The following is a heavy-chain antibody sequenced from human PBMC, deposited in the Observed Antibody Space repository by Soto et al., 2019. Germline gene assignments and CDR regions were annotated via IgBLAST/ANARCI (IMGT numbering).Heavy chain of an antibody. CDR3: SSTQVATETTTDYHYYYGMDV. CDR2: IDPSDSYT. J-gene: IGHJ6*04. D-gene: IGHD4-4*01. CDR1: GYSFTSDW. Sequence: GESLKISCKGSGYSFTSDWISWVRQMPGKGLEWMGRIDPSDSYTNYSPSFQGHVTISADKSISTAYLQWSSLKASDTAMYYCSSTQVATETTTDYHYYYGMDVWGKGTTVTVSS. V-gene: IGHV5-10-1*01.